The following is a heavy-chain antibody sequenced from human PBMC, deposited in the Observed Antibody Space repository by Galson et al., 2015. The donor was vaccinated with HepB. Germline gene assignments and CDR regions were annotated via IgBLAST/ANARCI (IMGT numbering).Heavy chain of an antibody. Sequence: LRLSCAASGFTFSSYAMSWVRQAPGKGLEWVSAISGSGGSTYYADSVKGRFTISRDNSKNTLYLQMNSLRAEDTAVYYCAKVLTGYSSAKRNAFDIWGQGTMVTVSS. CDR1: GFTFSSYA. J-gene: IGHJ3*02. CDR2: ISGSGGST. V-gene: IGHV3-23*01. CDR3: AKVLTGYSSAKRNAFDI. D-gene: IGHD6-19*01.